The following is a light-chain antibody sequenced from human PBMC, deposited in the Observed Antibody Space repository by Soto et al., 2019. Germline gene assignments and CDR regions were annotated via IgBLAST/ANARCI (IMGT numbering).Light chain of an antibody. Sequence: EIVLTQSPGTLSLSPGERATLSCRASQSVSSSYLAWYQQKPGQPPRLLIFDASNRATGIPYRLSGSGSVTDFTPNISSLEPEDFAVYYCQHYGRSPPSWTFGQGTTVEIE. CDR3: QHYGRSPPSWT. V-gene: IGKV3-20*01. CDR2: DAS. J-gene: IGKJ1*01. CDR1: QSVSSSY.